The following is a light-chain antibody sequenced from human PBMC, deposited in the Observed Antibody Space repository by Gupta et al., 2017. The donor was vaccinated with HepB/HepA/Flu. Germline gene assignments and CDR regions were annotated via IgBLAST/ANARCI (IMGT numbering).Light chain of an antibody. V-gene: IGKV4-1*01. J-gene: IGKJ2*01. CDR2: WAS. Sequence: DIVMSQSQDSLAVSLGERATITCKSSQTLYSSENRNNFLAWYQKRPGQPPRLLLYWASTRESGVPERFTGSGSGTEFTLTIRSLQAEDVAVYFCHQYFRTPYTFGQGTKLQIK. CDR1: QTLYSSENRNNF. CDR3: HQYFRTPYT.